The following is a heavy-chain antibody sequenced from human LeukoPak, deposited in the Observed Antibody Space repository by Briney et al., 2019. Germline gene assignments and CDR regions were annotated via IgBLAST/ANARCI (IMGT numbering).Heavy chain of an antibody. D-gene: IGHD3-16*02. CDR3: ARARVIPASFDD. CDR2: IYTSGRT. J-gene: IGHJ4*02. CDR1: GGSITFGSYY. Sequence: SETLSLTCTVSGGSITFGSYYWTWIRQPAGKGLEWIGGIYTSGRTFYNPSLKSRVTISMDTSMNQFSLRLSSVTAADTAVYYCARARVIPASFDDWGQGALVTVSS. V-gene: IGHV4-61*02.